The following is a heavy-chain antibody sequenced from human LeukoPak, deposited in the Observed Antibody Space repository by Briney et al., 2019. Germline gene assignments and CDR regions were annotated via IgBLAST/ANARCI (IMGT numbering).Heavy chain of an antibody. D-gene: IGHD3-10*01. V-gene: IGHV1-2*04. J-gene: IGHJ6*04. CDR3: ARVRGFGAPHYGMDV. Sequence: ASVKVSCKASGYTFTGHYMHWVRQAPGQGLEWMGWINPNSGGTNYAQKSQGWVTMTRDTSISTAYMELSRLRSDDTAVYYCARVRGFGAPHYGMDVWGKGTTVTVSS. CDR2: INPNSGGT. CDR1: GYTFTGHY.